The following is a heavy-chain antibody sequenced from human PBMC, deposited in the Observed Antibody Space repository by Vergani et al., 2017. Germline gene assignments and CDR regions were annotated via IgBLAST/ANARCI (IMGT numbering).Heavy chain of an antibody. CDR3: ARDRYGIINYMDV. D-gene: IGHD3-10*01. CDR1: GGSISSYY. CDR2: IHATGST. Sequence: QVQLQESGPGLVKPSETLSLTCTVSGGSISSYYWSWIRQPAGKGLEWIGRIHATGSTNYNPSLKSRVTISVDTSKNQFSLKLSSVTAADTAVYYCARDRYGIINYMDVWGKGTTVTVSS. V-gene: IGHV4-4*07. J-gene: IGHJ6*03.